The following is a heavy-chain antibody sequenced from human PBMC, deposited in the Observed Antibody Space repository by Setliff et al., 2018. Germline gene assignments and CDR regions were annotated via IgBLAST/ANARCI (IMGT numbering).Heavy chain of an antibody. Sequence: GGSLRLSCAASGFTFSSYWMSWVRQAPGKGLEWVAFIRYDGSNKYYADSVKGRFTISRDNSKNTLYLQMNSLRAEDTAVYYCAKDRGSAEPYYFDYWGQGTLVTVSS. J-gene: IGHJ4*02. V-gene: IGHV3-30*02. D-gene: IGHD2-15*01. CDR3: AKDRGSAEPYYFDY. CDR2: IRYDGSNK. CDR1: GFTFSSYW.